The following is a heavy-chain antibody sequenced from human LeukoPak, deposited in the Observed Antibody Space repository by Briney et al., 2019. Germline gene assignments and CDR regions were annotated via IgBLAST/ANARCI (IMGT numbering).Heavy chain of an antibody. CDR1: GGSISSYY. Sequence: PSETLSLTCTVSGGSISSYYWSWIRQPPGKGLEWIGYIYYSGSTNYNPSLKSRVTISVDTSKNQFSLKLSSVTAADTAVYYCARWLDMVRGVNYFDYWGQGTLVTVSS. CDR3: ARWLDMVRGVNYFDY. J-gene: IGHJ4*02. V-gene: IGHV4-59*08. D-gene: IGHD3-10*01. CDR2: IYYSGST.